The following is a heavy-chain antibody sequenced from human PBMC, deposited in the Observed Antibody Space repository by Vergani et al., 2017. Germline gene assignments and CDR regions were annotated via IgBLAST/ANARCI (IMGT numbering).Heavy chain of an antibody. CDR3: AKGGWYASAFDI. Sequence: EVQLLESGGGLVQPGRSLRLSCAASGFTFDDYAMHWVRQAPGKGLEWVSGISWNSGSIGYADSVKGRFTISRDNAKNSLYLQMNSLRAEDTALYYCAKGGWYASAFDIWGQGTMVTVSS. D-gene: IGHD6-19*01. J-gene: IGHJ3*02. CDR1: GFTFDDYA. V-gene: IGHV3-9*01. CDR2: ISWNSGSI.